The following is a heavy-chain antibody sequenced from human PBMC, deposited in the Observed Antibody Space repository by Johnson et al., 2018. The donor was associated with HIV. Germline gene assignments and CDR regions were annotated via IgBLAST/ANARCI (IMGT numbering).Heavy chain of an antibody. D-gene: IGHD2-21*01. CDR3: AKSVVVVLVGDNDDAFDI. CDR1: GFTVSSNY. CDR2: IYGGGSGGST. V-gene: IGHV3-66*03. J-gene: IGHJ3*02. Sequence: VQLVESGGGLIQPGGSLRLSCAASGFTVSSNYMSWVRQAPGKWLEWVSVIYGGGSGGSTYYVDSVKGRFTISRDNPWNTLYLQMNNLTTEDTAVYYCAKSVVVVLVGDNDDAFDIWGQGTMVTVSS.